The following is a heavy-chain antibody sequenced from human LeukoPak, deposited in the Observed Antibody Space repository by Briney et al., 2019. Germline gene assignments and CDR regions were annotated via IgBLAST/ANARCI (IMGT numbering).Heavy chain of an antibody. CDR1: GFTFSFYA. CDR2: ISGSGGST. Sequence: GGSLRLSCAASGFTFSFYAMTWVRQAPGKGLEWVSAISGSGGSTYYADSVKGRFTISRDNAKNSLYLQMNSLRAEDTAVYYCARQVRFLEWLFSGNDYYYYMDVWGKGTTVTVSS. CDR3: ARQVRFLEWLFSGNDYYYYMDV. D-gene: IGHD3-3*01. J-gene: IGHJ6*03. V-gene: IGHV3-23*01.